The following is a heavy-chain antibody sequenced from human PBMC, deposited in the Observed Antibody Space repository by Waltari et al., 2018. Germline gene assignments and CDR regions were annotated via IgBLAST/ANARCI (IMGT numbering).Heavy chain of an antibody. CDR1: GFTFSGSA. J-gene: IGHJ6*02. CDR2: IRSKANSYAT. Sequence: EVQLVESGGGLVQPGGSLKLSCAASGFTFSGSAMHWVRQASGKGLEWVGRIRSKANSYATAYAASVKGRFTISRDDSKNTAYLQMNSLKTEDTAVYYCTRLVTTFDGMDVWGQGTTVTVSS. D-gene: IGHD4-4*01. CDR3: TRLVTTFDGMDV. V-gene: IGHV3-73*01.